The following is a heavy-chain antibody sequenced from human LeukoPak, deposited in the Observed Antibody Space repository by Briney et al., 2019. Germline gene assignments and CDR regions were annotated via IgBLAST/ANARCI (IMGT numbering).Heavy chain of an antibody. Sequence: SETLSLTCTVSGGSINSYYWSWIRQPPGKGLEWIGNIYYSGSTNYNPSLKSRVTISVDTSKNHFSLKLSSVTAADTAVYYCARGQIIAAAGLDYWGQGTLVTVSS. V-gene: IGHV4-59*12. D-gene: IGHD6-13*01. CDR3: ARGQIIAAAGLDY. J-gene: IGHJ4*02. CDR2: IYYSGST. CDR1: GGSINSYY.